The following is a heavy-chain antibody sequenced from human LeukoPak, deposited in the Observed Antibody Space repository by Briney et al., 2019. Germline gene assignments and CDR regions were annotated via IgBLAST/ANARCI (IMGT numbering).Heavy chain of an antibody. J-gene: IGHJ4*02. CDR2: VHQRESER. Sequence: GGSLRLSCAASGFTFSSYDMHWVRQAPGQGLEWDATVHQRESERYYGDSVRGRFTVSRDNARASLYLQMNNLRVEDSGVYYCARDPPWVDYWGQGTLVTVSS. CDR1: GFTFSSYD. D-gene: IGHD7-27*01. CDR3: ARDPPWVDY. V-gene: IGHV3-7*01.